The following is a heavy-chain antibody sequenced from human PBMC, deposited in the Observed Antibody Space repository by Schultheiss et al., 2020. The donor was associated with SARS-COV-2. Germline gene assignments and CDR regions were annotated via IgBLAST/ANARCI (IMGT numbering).Heavy chain of an antibody. CDR1: GYTFSDYY. CDR3: ARLDYGMDV. V-gene: IGHV1-2*02. Sequence: ASVKVSCKASGYTFSDYYMHWVRQGPGQGLEWMGWINPNSGGTNYAQKFQGRVTMTWDTSISTAYMELSSLRSEDTAVYYCARLDYGMDVWGQGTTVTVSS. CDR2: INPNSGGT. J-gene: IGHJ6*02.